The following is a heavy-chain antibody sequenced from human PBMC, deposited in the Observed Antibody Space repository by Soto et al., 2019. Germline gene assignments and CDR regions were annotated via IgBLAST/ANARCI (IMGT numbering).Heavy chain of an antibody. CDR2: ISNSASII. J-gene: IGHJ3*02. V-gene: IGHV3-48*02. CDR1: GFTFISYS. Sequence: EVQLVESGGNLVQPGGSLRLSYAASGFTFISYSMSWVRQAPGKGLEWVSYISNSASIIHDADSVKGRFTISRDNAKNSLSLQMNSLRDEDTAVYYCVRVYASNSFDIWGQGTVVTVSS. CDR3: VRVYASNSFDI. D-gene: IGHD2-2*01.